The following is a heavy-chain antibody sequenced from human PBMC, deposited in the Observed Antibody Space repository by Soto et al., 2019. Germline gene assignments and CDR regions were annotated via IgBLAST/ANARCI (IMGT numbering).Heavy chain of an antibody. CDR2: IPQEGSDG. V-gene: IGHV3-7*03. J-gene: IGHJ6*02. D-gene: IGHD2-2*01. Sequence: GGSLRLSCEVSGFTLSMYSMSSVRQAPGKGLEWVAKIPQEGSDGHYVDSVKGRFTISRDNAKNSVYLQMNSLRADDTGTYYCAHSHCSNNTCYFMDVWGQGTTVTVSS. CDR1: GFTLSMYS. CDR3: AHSHCSNNTCYFMDV.